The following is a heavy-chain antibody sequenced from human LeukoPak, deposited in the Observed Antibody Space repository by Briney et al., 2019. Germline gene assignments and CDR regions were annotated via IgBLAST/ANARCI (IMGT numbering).Heavy chain of an antibody. J-gene: IGHJ5*02. Sequence: SETLSLTCTVSGGSIRSNSDYWGWFRQSPGKGLEWIGSRHHAGNTYYNPSLKSRVTIFADTSKNQISLHLTSVTAADTAVYFCARHHVVTSWYMINWFDPWGQGTLVTVSS. D-gene: IGHD6-13*01. CDR2: RHHAGNT. CDR3: ARHHVVTSWYMINWFDP. CDR1: GGSIRSNSDY. V-gene: IGHV4-39*01.